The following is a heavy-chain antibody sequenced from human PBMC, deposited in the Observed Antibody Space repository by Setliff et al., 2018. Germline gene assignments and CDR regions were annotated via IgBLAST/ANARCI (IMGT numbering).Heavy chain of an antibody. J-gene: IGHJ4*02. D-gene: IGHD5-18*01. V-gene: IGHV1-46*01. CDR3: AREFPYVDTGAYYFDY. Sequence: ASVKVSCKASGYSFTSYYIHWVRQAPGLGLEWMGIISPSGGSASYAQKFQGRVTMTRDTSTSTVYMELSSLRSEDTAVYYCAREFPYVDTGAYYFDYWGRGTLVTVSS. CDR1: GYSFTSYY. CDR2: ISPSGGSA.